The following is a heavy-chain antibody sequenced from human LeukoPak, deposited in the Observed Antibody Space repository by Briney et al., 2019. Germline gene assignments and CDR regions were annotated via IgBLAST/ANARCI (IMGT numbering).Heavy chain of an antibody. D-gene: IGHD4-23*01. CDR1: GYSISSGYY. CDR2: IYHSGST. CDR3: ARDPTTVVTLPYYFDD. J-gene: IGHJ4*02. Sequence: SSETLSLTCAVSGYSISSGYYWGWIRQPPGKGLEWIGSIYHSGSTYYNPSLKSRVTISVDTSKNQFSLKLSSVTAADTAVYYCARDPTTVVTLPYYFDDWGQGTLVTVSS. V-gene: IGHV4-38-2*02.